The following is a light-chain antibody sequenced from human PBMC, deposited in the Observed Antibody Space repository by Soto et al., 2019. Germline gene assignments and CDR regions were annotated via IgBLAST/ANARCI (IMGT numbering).Light chain of an antibody. CDR2: AAS. CDR3: QQLNSYPLT. V-gene: IGKV1-9*01. CDR1: QGISSY. Sequence: DIQLTQSPSLLSASVGDRVTITCRASQGISSYLAWYQQKPGKAPKLLIYAASTLQSEVPSRFSGSGSGTEFTLTISSLQPEDFATYYCQQLNSYPLTFGGGTKVEIK. J-gene: IGKJ4*01.